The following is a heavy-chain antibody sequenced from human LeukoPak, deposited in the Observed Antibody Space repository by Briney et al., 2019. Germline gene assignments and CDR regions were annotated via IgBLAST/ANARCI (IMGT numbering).Heavy chain of an antibody. V-gene: IGHV3-23*01. CDR1: GFTFSSYA. D-gene: IGHD3-10*01. CDR2: ISGSGGST. J-gene: IGHJ6*02. CDR3: ARRWLGDPYGMDV. Sequence: GALRLSCAASGFTFSSYAMSWVRQAPGKGLEWVSAISGSGGSTYYADSVKGRFTISRDNSKDTLYLQINSLRDEDTAVYYCARRWLGDPYGMDVWGQGTTVSVSS.